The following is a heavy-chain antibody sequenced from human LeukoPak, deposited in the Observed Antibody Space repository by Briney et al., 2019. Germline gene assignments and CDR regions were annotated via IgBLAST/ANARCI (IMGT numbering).Heavy chain of an antibody. CDR1: GFTFSSYG. V-gene: IGHV3-30*18. D-gene: IGHD3-16*02. CDR2: ISYDGSNK. CDR3: AKEVSILSRGLDY. J-gene: IGHJ4*02. Sequence: GGSLTLSCAASGFTFSSYGMHWVRQPPGKGLEWVALISYDGSNKYYAASEKGRFTISRDNYNNTLYLQRNILRADHTALYYCAKEVSILSRGLDYWGQGILVTVSS.